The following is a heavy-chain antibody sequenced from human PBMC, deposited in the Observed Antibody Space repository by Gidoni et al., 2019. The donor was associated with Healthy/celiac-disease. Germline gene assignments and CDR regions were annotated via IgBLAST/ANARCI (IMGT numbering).Heavy chain of an antibody. Sequence: EVQLVESGGGLVKPGGSLRLSCAASGFTFSTYSLNWVRQAPGKGMEWVSSISSSSSYIYYADSVKGRFTISRDNAKNSLYLQMNSLRAEDTAVYYCARDSEPDTGHPYYYYGMDVWGQGTTVTVSS. V-gene: IGHV3-21*01. D-gene: IGHD5-18*01. CDR1: GFTFSTYS. CDR3: ARDSEPDTGHPYYYYGMDV. J-gene: IGHJ6*02. CDR2: ISSSSSYI.